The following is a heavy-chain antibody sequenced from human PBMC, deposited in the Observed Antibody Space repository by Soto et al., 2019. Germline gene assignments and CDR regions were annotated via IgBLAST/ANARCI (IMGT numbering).Heavy chain of an antibody. J-gene: IGHJ4*02. CDR2: FESGGSI. D-gene: IGHD3-3*02. Sequence: LRLSCAASGFSVRTNYMSWVRQAPGKGLDWVSVFESGGSIYYADSVKGRFIISRDYAKNTVYLQMNNLRAEDTAVYYCARAGVTPHFFDYWGQGTLVTVSS. CDR3: ARAGVTPHFFDY. V-gene: IGHV3-53*01. CDR1: GFSVRTNY.